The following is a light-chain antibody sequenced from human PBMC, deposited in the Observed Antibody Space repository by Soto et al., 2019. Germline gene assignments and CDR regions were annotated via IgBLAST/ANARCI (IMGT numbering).Light chain of an antibody. V-gene: IGKV3-20*01. CDR2: GAS. Sequence: EIVLTQSPATLSLSPGERATLSCRASQSVSSYLAWYQQKPGQAPSLLIYGASSRATGIPDRFSGSGSGTDFTLTISRLEPEDFAVYFCHQDFNLPWTFGQGTKGDIK. J-gene: IGKJ1*01. CDR1: QSVSSY. CDR3: HQDFNLPWT.